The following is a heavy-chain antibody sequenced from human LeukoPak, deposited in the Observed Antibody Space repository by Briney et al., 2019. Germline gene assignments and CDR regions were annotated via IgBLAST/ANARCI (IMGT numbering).Heavy chain of an antibody. CDR1: GYTFTSYD. Sequence: ASVKVSCKASGYTFTSYDINWVRQAPGQGLEWMGIINPSGGSTSYAQKFQGRVTMTRDMSTSTVYMELSSLRSEDTAVYYCARDHHDSSFYYYYMDVWGKGTTVTVSS. J-gene: IGHJ6*03. V-gene: IGHV1-46*01. CDR2: INPSGGST. CDR3: ARDHHDSSFYYYYMDV. D-gene: IGHD6-19*01.